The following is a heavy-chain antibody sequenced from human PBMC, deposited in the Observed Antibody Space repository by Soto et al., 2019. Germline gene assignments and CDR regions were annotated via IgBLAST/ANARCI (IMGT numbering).Heavy chain of an antibody. CDR1: GSSISPYY. CDR2: MYYSGST. J-gene: IGHJ4*02. D-gene: IGHD4-17*01. V-gene: IGHV4-59*01. Sequence: PSETLSLTCFVSGSSISPYYWTWIRQPHGKGLEWIGNMYYSGSTNNNPSRKSRVTISVETSKMQFSLKLTSVTVTDMAVYDCSRVGGYYGDYRDFDNWGQGTRVTVSS. CDR3: SRVGGYYGDYRDFDN.